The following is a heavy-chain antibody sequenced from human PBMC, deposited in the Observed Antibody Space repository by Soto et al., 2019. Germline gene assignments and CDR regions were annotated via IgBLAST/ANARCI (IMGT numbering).Heavy chain of an antibody. V-gene: IGHV1-69*13. Sequence: GASVKVSCKASGGTFSSYAISWVRQAPGQGLEWMGGIIPIFGTANYAQKFQGRVTITADEFTSTAYMELSSLRSEDTAVYYCARGADYYYYGMDVWGQGTTVTVSS. J-gene: IGHJ6*02. CDR3: ARGADYYYYGMDV. CDR2: IIPIFGTA. CDR1: GGTFSSYA.